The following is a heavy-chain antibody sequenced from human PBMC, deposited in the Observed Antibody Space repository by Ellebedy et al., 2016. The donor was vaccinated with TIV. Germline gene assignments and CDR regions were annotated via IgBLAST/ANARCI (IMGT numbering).Heavy chain of an antibody. D-gene: IGHD2-15*01. CDR3: ARNAVKRPVAAGSDY. J-gene: IGHJ4*02. Sequence: ASVKVSCKASGYTFTSYGISWVRQAPGQGLEWMGWISAYNGNTNYAQKFQGRVTMTRNTSISTAYMELSSLRSDDTAVYYCARNAVKRPVAAGSDYWGQGTLVTVSS. V-gene: IGHV1-18*01. CDR1: GYTFTSYG. CDR2: ISAYNGNT.